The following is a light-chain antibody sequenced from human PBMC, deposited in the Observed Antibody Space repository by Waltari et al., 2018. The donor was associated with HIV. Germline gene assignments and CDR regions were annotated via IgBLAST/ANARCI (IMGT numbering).Light chain of an antibody. V-gene: IGLV3-25*03. CDR2: RSR. CDR1: ALSDQS. J-gene: IGLJ2*01. Sequence: YELTQPPSVSVSPGQTARITRSGKALSDQSGYWYQHKVGQAPVLVIFRSRERSSQVPARFSASKSGTTFTLTISGVQAEDEADYFCLSADGRGVRKFFGGGTRLTVL. CDR3: LSADGRGVRKF.